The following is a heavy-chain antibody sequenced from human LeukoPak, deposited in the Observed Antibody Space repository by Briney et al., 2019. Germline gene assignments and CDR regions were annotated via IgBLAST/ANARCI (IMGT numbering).Heavy chain of an antibody. V-gene: IGHV4-4*07. CDR3: AGGYGYENFQY. Sequence: PSETLSLTCTVSGGSINIYYWTWIRQPAGQGLEWIGRIYTPGGTNYNPSLKSRVTMSVDTSKNQFSLNLSSVTAADTAVYYCAGGYGYENFQYWGQGTLVTVSS. J-gene: IGHJ1*01. D-gene: IGHD5-18*01. CDR2: IYTPGGT. CDR1: GGSINIYY.